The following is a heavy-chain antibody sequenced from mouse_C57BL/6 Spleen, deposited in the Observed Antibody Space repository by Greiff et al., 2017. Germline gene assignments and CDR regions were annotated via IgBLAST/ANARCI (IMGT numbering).Heavy chain of an antibody. D-gene: IGHD2-4*01. CDR1: GYTFTSYW. Sequence: QVQLQQPGAELVRPGTSVKLSCKASGYTFTSYWMHWVKQRPGHGLEWIGVIDPSDSYTNYNQKFKGKATLTVDTSSSTAYMQLSSLTSEDSAVYYCARAAPYDYEAWFAYWGQGTLVTVSA. CDR3: ARAAPYDYEAWFAY. J-gene: IGHJ3*01. CDR2: IDPSDSYT. V-gene: IGHV1-59*01.